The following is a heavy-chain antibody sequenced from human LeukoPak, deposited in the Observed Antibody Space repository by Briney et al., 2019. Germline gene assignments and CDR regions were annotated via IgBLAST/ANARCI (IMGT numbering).Heavy chain of an antibody. CDR3: ARDAGLGGGPYFDY. Sequence: AGGSLRLSCAASGLTVSSNYMSWVRQAPGKGLEWVSVIYSGGSTYYADSVKGRFTISRDNSKNTLYLQMNSLRAEDTAVYYCARDAGLGGGPYFDYWGQGTLVTVSS. D-gene: IGHD1-26*01. J-gene: IGHJ4*02. CDR2: IYSGGST. CDR1: GLTVSSNY. V-gene: IGHV3-66*02.